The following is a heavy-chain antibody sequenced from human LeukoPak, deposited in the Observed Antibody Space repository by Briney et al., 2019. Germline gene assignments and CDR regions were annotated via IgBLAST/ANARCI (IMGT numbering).Heavy chain of an antibody. D-gene: IGHD3-22*01. CDR3: ARDKTYYYDSSGSPGYGMGV. CDR1: GYTFTGYY. J-gene: IGHJ6*02. Sequence: ASVKVSCKASGYTFTGYYMHWVRQAPGQGLEWMGWINPNSGGTNYAQKFQGRVTMTRDTSISTAYMELSRLRSDDTAVYYCARDKTYYYDSSGSPGYGMGVWGQGTTVTVSS. CDR2: INPNSGGT. V-gene: IGHV1-2*02.